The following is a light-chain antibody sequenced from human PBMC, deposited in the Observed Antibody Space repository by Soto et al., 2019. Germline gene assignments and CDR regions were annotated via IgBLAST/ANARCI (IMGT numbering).Light chain of an antibody. V-gene: IGKV1-5*03. J-gene: IGKJ1*01. CDR3: QHYNSYSEA. CDR2: KAS. Sequence: IQMTQSPSSVSASVGDRVTMTCRASQGVGGWLAWYQQKPGKVPKLLIYKASTLKSGVPSRFSGSGSGTEFTLTISSLQPDDFATYYCQHYNSYSEAFGQGTKVDI. CDR1: QGVGGW.